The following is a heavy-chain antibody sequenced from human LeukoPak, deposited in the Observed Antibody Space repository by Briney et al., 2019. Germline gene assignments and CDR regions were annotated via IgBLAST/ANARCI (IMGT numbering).Heavy chain of an antibody. J-gene: IGHJ3*02. V-gene: IGHV4-39*01. CDR3: AGSSSSLDAFDI. Sequence: SETLSLTCTVSGGSISSSSYYWGWIRQPPGKGLEWIGSIYYSGSTYYNPSLKSRVTISVDTSKNQFSLKLSSVTAADTAVYYCAGSSSSLDAFDIWGQGTMVTVSS. CDR2: IYYSGST. CDR1: GGSISSSSYY. D-gene: IGHD6-6*01.